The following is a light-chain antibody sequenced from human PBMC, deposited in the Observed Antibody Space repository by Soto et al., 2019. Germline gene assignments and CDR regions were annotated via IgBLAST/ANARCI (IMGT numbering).Light chain of an antibody. CDR2: DAS. V-gene: IGKV3-20*01. J-gene: IGKJ1*01. Sequence: EIVLTQSPGTLSLSPGERATLFCRASQSVSSYLAWYQQKPGQAPRLLMYDASSRATGIPDRFSGSGSGTDFTLTISRLDPEDFAVYYCQQYGSSSWTFGQGTKWIS. CDR1: QSVSSY. CDR3: QQYGSSSWT.